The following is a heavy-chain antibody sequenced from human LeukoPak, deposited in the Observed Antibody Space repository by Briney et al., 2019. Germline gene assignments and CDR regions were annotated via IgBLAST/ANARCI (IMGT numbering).Heavy chain of an antibody. J-gene: IGHJ5*02. D-gene: IGHD1-26*01. Sequence: GRSLRLSCAASGFTFSSYGMHWLRQAPGKGLEWVAVIWSDGSNKDYADSVKGRFTISRDNSKNTLYLEMNRLRAEDTAVYYCAKDRGATGSDWFDPWGQGTLVSVSS. CDR3: AKDRGATGSDWFDP. CDR2: IWSDGSNK. CDR1: GFTFSSYG. V-gene: IGHV3-33*06.